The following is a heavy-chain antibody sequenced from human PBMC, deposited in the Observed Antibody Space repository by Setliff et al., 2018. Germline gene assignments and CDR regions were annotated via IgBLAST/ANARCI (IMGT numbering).Heavy chain of an antibody. V-gene: IGHV1-18*01. Sequence: VKVSCKTSGYAFITFGMSWVRQAPGQGLEWMGWMSPVYGIANYARKFQGRVTLTAGTSTTTAYLELASLRDDDTAVYYCVRGPGPSVVVAIPFDHWGQGSLVTVSS. CDR2: MSPVYGIA. CDR3: VRGPGPSVVVAIPFDH. J-gene: IGHJ4*02. CDR1: GYAFITFG. D-gene: IGHD5-12*01.